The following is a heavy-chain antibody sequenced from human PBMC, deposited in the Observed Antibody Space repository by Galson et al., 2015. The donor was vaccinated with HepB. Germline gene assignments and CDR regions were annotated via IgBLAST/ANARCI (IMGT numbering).Heavy chain of an antibody. CDR3: AREFGVVDPYYDF. Sequence: SLRLSCAASGFSFRSFTMSWVRQTPGKGLEWVSAITGSGADTYYTDSVKGRFTISRDTSKNTLYLQMNSLRAEDTALYYCAREFGVVDPYYDFWGPGTLLTVSS. D-gene: IGHD3-16*01. CDR1: GFSFRSFT. CDR2: ITGSGADT. V-gene: IGHV3-23*01. J-gene: IGHJ4*02.